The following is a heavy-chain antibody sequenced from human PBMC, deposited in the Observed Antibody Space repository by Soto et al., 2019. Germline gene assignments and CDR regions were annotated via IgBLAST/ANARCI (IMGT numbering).Heavy chain of an antibody. J-gene: IGHJ4*02. CDR3: ARQSISHLSDWRY. Sequence: QVQLVQSGAEVKKPGASVKVSCKASGYTLTSYDINWVRQTTGQGLEWMGWMNPNSGNTGYAQKFQGRVTMTRNTSISTAYMELSSLRSEDTAVYYCARQSISHLSDWRYWGQGTLVTVSS. CDR2: MNPNSGNT. V-gene: IGHV1-8*01. CDR1: GYTLTSYD. D-gene: IGHD1-1*01.